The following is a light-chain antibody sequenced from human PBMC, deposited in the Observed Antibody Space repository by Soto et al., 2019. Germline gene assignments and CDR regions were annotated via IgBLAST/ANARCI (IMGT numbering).Light chain of an antibody. CDR3: QHYNSYSEA. J-gene: IGKJ1*01. CDR2: KAS. V-gene: IGKV1-5*03. CDR1: QGISSA. Sequence: DIQMTQSPSTLSGSVGDRVTITCRSSQGISSALAWYQQKPGKAPKLLIYKASTLKSGVPSRFSGSGSGTEFTLTISSLQPDDFATYYCQHYNSYSEAFGQGTKV.